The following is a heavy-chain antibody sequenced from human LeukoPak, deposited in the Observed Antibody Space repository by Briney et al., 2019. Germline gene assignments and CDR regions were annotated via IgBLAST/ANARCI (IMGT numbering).Heavy chain of an antibody. J-gene: IGHJ4*02. Sequence: SGGSLRLSCAASGFTFGSYWMHWVRHAPGKGPVWVSRINSDGSSTSYADSVKGRFTISRDNAKNTLYLQMNSLRAEDTAVYHCATKRGSGSYLIDYWGQGTLVTVSS. V-gene: IGHV3-74*01. D-gene: IGHD3-10*01. CDR1: GFTFGSYW. CDR2: INSDGSST. CDR3: ATKRGSGSYLIDY.